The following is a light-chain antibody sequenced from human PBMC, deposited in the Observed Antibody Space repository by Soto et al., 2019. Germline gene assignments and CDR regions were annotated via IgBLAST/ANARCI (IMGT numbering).Light chain of an antibody. V-gene: IGKV3-15*01. CDR1: QNVDTD. Sequence: EIVMTQSPDTLSVSPGERATLSCRASQNVDTDLAWYQQRPGQAPRLLIFSASRRATGTPARFSGSGSGTEFTFTINSLQSEDFAVYYCQQSNSWRMFGQGTKVEV. CDR2: SAS. CDR3: QQSNSWRM. J-gene: IGKJ1*01.